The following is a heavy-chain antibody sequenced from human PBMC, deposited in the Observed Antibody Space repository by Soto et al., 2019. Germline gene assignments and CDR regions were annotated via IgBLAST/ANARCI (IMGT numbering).Heavy chain of an antibody. CDR2: ITRSGDYT. CDR1: GFTFSSYA. Sequence: EVQLLESGGGLVQPGGSLRLSCAASGFTFSSYAMTWVRQAPGKGLEWVSAITRSGDYTQYGDSVKGRFTISRDNSKNTLYLQMISLRAVDTAVYYCAKVGSYYEQFDHWYFDLWGRGTLVTVSS. J-gene: IGHJ2*01. D-gene: IGHD3-22*01. CDR3: AKVGSYYEQFDHWYFDL. V-gene: IGHV3-23*01.